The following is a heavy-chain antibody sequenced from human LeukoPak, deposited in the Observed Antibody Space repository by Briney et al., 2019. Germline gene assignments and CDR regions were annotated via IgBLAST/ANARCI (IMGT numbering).Heavy chain of an antibody. Sequence: SETLSLTCTVSGGSISSSSYYWGWIRQPPGKGLERIGSIYYSGSTYYNPSLKSRVTISVDTSKNQFSLKLSSVTAADTAVYYCARLRRVFLFDYWGQGTLVTVSS. J-gene: IGHJ4*02. CDR2: IYYSGST. V-gene: IGHV4-39*07. D-gene: IGHD2-21*01. CDR3: ARLRRVFLFDY. CDR1: GGSISSSSYY.